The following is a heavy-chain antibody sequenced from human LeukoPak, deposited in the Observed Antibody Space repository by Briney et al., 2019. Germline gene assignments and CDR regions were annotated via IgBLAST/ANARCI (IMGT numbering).Heavy chain of an antibody. J-gene: IGHJ6*02. CDR3: GREGYYDPVAEYGMDV. CDR1: GFTFSDYA. Sequence: GGSLRLSCEASGFTFSDYAMGWVRQAPGKGLEWVAVIWYDGSNKYYADSVKGRFTISRDYSKNTLYLQMNSLRAEDTAVYYCGREGYYDPVAEYGMDVWGQGTTVTVSS. D-gene: IGHD3-22*01. V-gene: IGHV3-33*08. CDR2: IWYDGSNK.